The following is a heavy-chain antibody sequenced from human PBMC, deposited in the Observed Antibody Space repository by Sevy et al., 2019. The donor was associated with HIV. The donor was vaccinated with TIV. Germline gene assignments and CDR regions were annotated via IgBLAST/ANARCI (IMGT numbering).Heavy chain of an antibody. CDR3: VRVLNPYYYDSSGYSNYEQYDY. CDR1: GYTFTSYG. D-gene: IGHD3-22*01. J-gene: IGHJ4*02. V-gene: IGHV1-18*01. Sequence: ASVKVSCKASGYTFTSYGISWVRQAPGQGLEWMGWISAYNGNTNYAQKLQGRVTMTTDTSTSTAYMELRSLRSDDTAVYYCVRVLNPYYYDSSGYSNYEQYDYWGQGTLVTVSS. CDR2: ISAYNGNT.